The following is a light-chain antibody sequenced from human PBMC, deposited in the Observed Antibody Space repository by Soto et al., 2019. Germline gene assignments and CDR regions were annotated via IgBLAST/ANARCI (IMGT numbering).Light chain of an antibody. CDR3: QQFHNSPPQVT. J-gene: IGKJ1*01. CDR1: QSVGSR. Sequence: ETVMTQSPATLSVSPGERATLSCRASQSVGSRLAWYQQRPGQAPRLLIYGASSRAPGIPARFSGSGSGTEFILTTSSLQPEDSAICYCQQFHNSPPQVTFGQGTKVEVQ. V-gene: IGKV3-15*01. CDR2: GAS.